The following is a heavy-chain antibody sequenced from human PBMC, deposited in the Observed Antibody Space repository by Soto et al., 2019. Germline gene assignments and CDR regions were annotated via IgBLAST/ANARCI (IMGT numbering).Heavy chain of an antibody. CDR2: IYYSGST. D-gene: IGHD3-16*01. CDR1: GGSISSSSYY. V-gene: IGHV4-39*01. Sequence: PSETLSLTCTVSGGSISSSSYYWGWIRQPPGKGLEWIGSIYYSGSTYYNPSLKSRVTISVDTSKNQFSLKLSSVTAADTAVYYCARHHDGVQHWGQGTLVTVSS. J-gene: IGHJ1*01. CDR3: ARHHDGVQH.